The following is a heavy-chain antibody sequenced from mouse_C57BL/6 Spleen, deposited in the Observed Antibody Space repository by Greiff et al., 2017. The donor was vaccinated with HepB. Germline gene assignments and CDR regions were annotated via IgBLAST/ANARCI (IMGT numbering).Heavy chain of an antibody. CDR2: INYDGSST. D-gene: IGHD2-4*01. V-gene: IGHV5-16*01. J-gene: IGHJ1*03. CDR1: GFTFSDYY. CDR3: ARDPSTSLYYDYDGYFDV. Sequence: EVMLVESEGGLVQPGSSMKLSCTASGFTFSDYYMAWVRQVPEKGLEWVANINYDGSSTYYLDSLKSRFIISRDNAKNILYLQMSSLKSEDTATYYCARDPSTSLYYDYDGYFDVWGTGTTVTVSS.